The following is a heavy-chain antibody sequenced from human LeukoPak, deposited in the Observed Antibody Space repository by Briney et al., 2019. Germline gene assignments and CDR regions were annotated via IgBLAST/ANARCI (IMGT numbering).Heavy chain of an antibody. CDR1: GGSISNDKW. CDR2: MYHSGST. Sequence: SETLSLTCAVSGGSISNDKWWSWVRQSQVKGLEWIGEMYHSGSTNYNPSLKSRVTISVDKSNNRFSLKLISVTAADTAMYYCATGTSWYYYYWGQGTLVTVSS. D-gene: IGHD6-13*01. V-gene: IGHV4-4*02. J-gene: IGHJ4*02. CDR3: ATGTSWYYYY.